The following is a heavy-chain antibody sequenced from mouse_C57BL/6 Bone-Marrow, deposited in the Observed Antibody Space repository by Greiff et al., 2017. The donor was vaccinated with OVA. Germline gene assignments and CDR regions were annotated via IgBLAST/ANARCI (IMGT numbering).Heavy chain of an antibody. CDR2: ISSGGDYI. CDR1: GFTFSSYA. J-gene: IGHJ4*01. V-gene: IGHV5-9-1*02. D-gene: IGHD1-1*01. Sequence: EVQGVESGEGLVKPGGSLKLSCAASGFTFSSYAMSWVRQTPEKRLEWVAYISSGGDYIYYADTVNGRFTITRDNARNTLYLQMRSQKSEYTARYYCTREITTVLAYIDYWGQGTSVTVSS. CDR3: TREITTVLAYIDY.